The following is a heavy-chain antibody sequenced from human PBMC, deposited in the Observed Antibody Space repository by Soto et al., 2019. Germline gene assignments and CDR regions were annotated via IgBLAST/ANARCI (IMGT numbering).Heavy chain of an antibody. J-gene: IGHJ6*02. CDR3: ARRAAAGLAYCYSMDV. Sequence: EVQLVESGGGLVKPGGSLRLSCAASGFTFSSYSMNWVRQAPGKGLEWVSSISSSSSYIYYADSVKGRFTISRDNPKNSLYRQLNSLRAEDTAVYSCARRAAAGLAYCYSMDVWGQGTTVTVSS. V-gene: IGHV3-21*01. D-gene: IGHD6-13*01. CDR1: GFTFSSYS. CDR2: ISSSSSYI.